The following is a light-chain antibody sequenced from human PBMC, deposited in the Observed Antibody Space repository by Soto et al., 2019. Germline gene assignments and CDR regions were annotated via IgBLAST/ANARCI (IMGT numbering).Light chain of an antibody. CDR1: HSVGSR. CDR3: QHYVGGPTVT. Sequence: EIVMTQSPGTLSLSPGERATLSSRTSHSVGSRLAWYQQKPGQAPRLLISGASSRATGIPDRFSGSGSGTYFTLTISRLEPEDFAVYYCQHYVGGPTVTFGQGTRLEI. CDR2: GAS. V-gene: IGKV3-20*01. J-gene: IGKJ5*01.